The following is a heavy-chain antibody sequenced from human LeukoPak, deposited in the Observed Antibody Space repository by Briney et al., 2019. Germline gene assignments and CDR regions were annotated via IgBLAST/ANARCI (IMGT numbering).Heavy chain of an antibody. CDR2: IYSGGST. J-gene: IGHJ4*02. Sequence: GGSLRLSCAASGFTVSSNYMSWVRQAPGKGLEWVSIIYSGGSTFYADSVKGRFTISRDNSKNTLYLQMNSLRAEDTAVYYCARVVDHDYGDYYLDYWGQGTLVTVSS. CDR1: GFTVSSNY. D-gene: IGHD4-17*01. CDR3: ARVVDHDYGDYYLDY. V-gene: IGHV3-53*01.